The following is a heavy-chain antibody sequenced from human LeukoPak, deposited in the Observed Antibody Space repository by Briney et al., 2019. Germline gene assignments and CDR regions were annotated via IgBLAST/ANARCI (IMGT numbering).Heavy chain of an antibody. J-gene: IGHJ5*02. V-gene: IGHV3-23*01. CDR1: GFTFSTYA. D-gene: IGHD1-26*01. CDR2: ISGTGGST. Sequence: GGSLRLSCAASGFTFSTYAMTWVRQAPGKGLEWVSLISGTGGSTYYADSVKGRFTISRDNSKNTLYLQMNSLRAEDTAVYYCAKDYEPLVGVHRWGDWFDPWGQGTLVTDSS. CDR3: AKDYEPLVGVHRWGDWFDP.